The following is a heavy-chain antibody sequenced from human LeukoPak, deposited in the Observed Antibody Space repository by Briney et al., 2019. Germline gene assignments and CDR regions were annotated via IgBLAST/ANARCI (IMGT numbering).Heavy chain of an antibody. CDR3: TRVGYIDEGIDY. Sequence: GGSLILSCVASGFPFSSYWMTWVPQAPGKGLEWVANIKQDGSKKSYVDSVTGRFTISRDNAKNSLYLQMNSLRAEDTAIYYCTRVGYIDEGIDYWGQGTLVTVSS. D-gene: IGHD5-24*01. CDR2: IKQDGSKK. CDR1: GFPFSSYW. J-gene: IGHJ4*02. V-gene: IGHV3-7*04.